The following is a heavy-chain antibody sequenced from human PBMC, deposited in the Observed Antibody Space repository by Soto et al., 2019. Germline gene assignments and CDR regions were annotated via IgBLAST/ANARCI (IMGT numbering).Heavy chain of an antibody. CDR3: ATIKDGGWWFDP. V-gene: IGHV1-24*01. CDR1: GYTLTELS. CDR2: FDPEDGET. Sequence: ASVKVSCKVSGYTLTELSMHWVRQAPGKGLEWMGGFDPEDGETIYAQKFQGRVTMTEDTSTDTAYMELSSLRSEDTAVYYCATIKDGGWWFDPWGQGTLVTVSS. D-gene: IGHD3-16*01. J-gene: IGHJ5*02.